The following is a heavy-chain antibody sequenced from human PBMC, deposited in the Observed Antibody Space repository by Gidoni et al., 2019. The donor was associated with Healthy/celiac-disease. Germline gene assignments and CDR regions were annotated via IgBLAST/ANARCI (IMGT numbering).Heavy chain of an antibody. J-gene: IGHJ4*02. CDR1: GFTFSDYY. D-gene: IGHD3-22*01. Sequence: QVQLVESGGGLVKPGGSRRLSCAASGFTFSDYYMSWIRQAPGKGLEWVSCISSSGSTIYYADSVKGRFTIARDNAKNSLYLQMNSLRAKDTAVYYCARDTKYYYDSSGYYFGWGQGTLVTVSS. CDR3: ARDTKYYYDSSGYYFG. CDR2: ISSSGSTI. V-gene: IGHV3-11*01.